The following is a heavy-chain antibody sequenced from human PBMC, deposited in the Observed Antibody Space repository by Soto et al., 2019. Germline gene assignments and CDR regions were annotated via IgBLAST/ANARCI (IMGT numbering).Heavy chain of an antibody. CDR1: GFTFRSYG. Sequence: VGSLRLSCAASGFTFRSYGMHWVRQAPGKGLEWVAVISYDGSNKYCADSVKGRFTISRDNSKNTLYLQMNSLRAEDTAVYYCAKAMVVVTAISGGGGFDKWGQGTLVTVSS. J-gene: IGHJ3*02. CDR3: AKAMVVVTAISGGGGFDK. D-gene: IGHD2-21*02. V-gene: IGHV3-30*18. CDR2: ISYDGSNK.